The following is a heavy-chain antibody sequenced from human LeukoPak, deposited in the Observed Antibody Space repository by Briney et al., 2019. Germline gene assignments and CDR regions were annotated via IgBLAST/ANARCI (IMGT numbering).Heavy chain of an antibody. CDR3: ASLIVVAGRPYFDY. CDR2: IYHTGGT. CDR1: GGSISSDPYY. J-gene: IGHJ4*02. V-gene: IGHV4-39*01. Sequence: SETLSLTCTVSGGSISSDPYYWGWIRQSPGKGLEWIGSIYHTGGTYYNSSLKSRVTISVDTSKNQFSLRLTSMTAADTSVYYCASLIVVAGRPYFDYWGQGTLVTVSS. D-gene: IGHD6-19*01.